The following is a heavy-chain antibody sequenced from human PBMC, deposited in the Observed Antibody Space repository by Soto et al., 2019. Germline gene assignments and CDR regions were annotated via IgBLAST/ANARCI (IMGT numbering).Heavy chain of an antibody. Sequence: SETLSLTCTVSGGSINNYYWSWIRQPPGKGLEWIAYISYSGHTHYSPSLESRATISVDTSKNQFSLKLTSMTAADTAVYYCARQKAMGPTFFVSWGQGALVTVFS. J-gene: IGHJ4*02. V-gene: IGHV4-59*08. CDR3: ARQKAMGPTFFVS. D-gene: IGHD1-26*01. CDR1: GGSINNYY. CDR2: ISYSGHT.